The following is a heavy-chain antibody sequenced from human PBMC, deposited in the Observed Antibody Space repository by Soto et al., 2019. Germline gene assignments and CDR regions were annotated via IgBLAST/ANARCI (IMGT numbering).Heavy chain of an antibody. Sequence: SETLSLTCSVSGGFISSGGYHWSWIRQHPGKGLEWIGYIYYSGGTYYNPSLKSRVTISVDTSKNQFSLKLSSVTAADTAVYYCASFSNIAARPSYWGQGALVTVSS. V-gene: IGHV4-31*03. D-gene: IGHD6-6*01. CDR2: IYYSGGT. J-gene: IGHJ4*02. CDR1: GGFISSGGYH. CDR3: ASFSNIAARPSY.